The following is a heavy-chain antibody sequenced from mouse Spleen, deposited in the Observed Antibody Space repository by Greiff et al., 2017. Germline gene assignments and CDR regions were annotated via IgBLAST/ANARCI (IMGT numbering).Heavy chain of an antibody. CDR1: GFNIKDYY. V-gene: IGHV14-1*01. CDR2: IDPEDGDT. CDR3: TTHYYGSSYRAGDY. J-gene: IGHJ2*01. Sequence: VQLKQSGAELVRPGASVKLSCTASGFNIKDYYMHWVKQRPEQGLEWIGRIDPEDGDTEYAPKFQGKATMTADTSSNTAYLQLSSLTSEDTAVYYCTTHYYGSSYRAGDYWGQGTTLTVSS. D-gene: IGHD1-1*01.